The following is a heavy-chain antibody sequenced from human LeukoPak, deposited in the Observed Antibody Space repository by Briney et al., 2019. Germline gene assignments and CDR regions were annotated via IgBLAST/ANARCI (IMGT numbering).Heavy chain of an antibody. Sequence: ASVKVSCKASGYTFTSYDINWVRQATGQGLEWMGWMNPNSGNTSYAQKFQGRVTMTRNTSISTAYMELSSLRSEDTAVYYCARGWSSSTTSPFDPWGQGTLVTVSS. V-gene: IGHV1-8*01. J-gene: IGHJ5*02. CDR3: ARGWSSSTTSPFDP. D-gene: IGHD2-2*01. CDR2: MNPNSGNT. CDR1: GYTFTSYD.